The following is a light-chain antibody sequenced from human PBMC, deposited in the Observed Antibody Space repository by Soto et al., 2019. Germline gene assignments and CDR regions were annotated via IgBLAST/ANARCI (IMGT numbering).Light chain of an antibody. CDR2: EVS. CDR1: SSDVGGYNY. CDR3: SSYTSSSAFVV. Sequence: QSALTQPPSASGSPGQSVTISCSGTSSDVGGYNYVSWYQQHPGKAPKVMIYEVSKRPSGVPDRFSGSKSGNTASLTVSGLQAEDEADYYCSSYTSSSAFVVFGGGTQLTVL. J-gene: IGLJ2*01. V-gene: IGLV2-8*01.